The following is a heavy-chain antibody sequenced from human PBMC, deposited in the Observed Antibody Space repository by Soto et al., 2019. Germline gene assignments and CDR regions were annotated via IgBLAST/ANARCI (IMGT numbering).Heavy chain of an antibody. CDR2: IIPIFGTA. J-gene: IGHJ6*02. CDR3: ARVPRGTGYYGMDV. D-gene: IGHD2-8*02. V-gene: IGHV1-69*12. CDR1: GGTFSSYA. Sequence: QVQLVQSGAEVKKPGSSVKVSCKASGGTFSSYAISWVRQAPGQGLEWMGGIIPIFGTANYAQKFQGRVTITADESTSTADRELSSLRSEDTAVYYCARVPRGTGYYGMDVWRQGTTVTVSS.